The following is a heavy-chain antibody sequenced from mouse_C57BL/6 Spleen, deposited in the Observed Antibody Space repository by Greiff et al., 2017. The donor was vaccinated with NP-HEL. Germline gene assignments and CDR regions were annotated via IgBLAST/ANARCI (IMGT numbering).Heavy chain of an antibody. CDR1: GYTFTSYW. CDR2: IDPSDSYT. Sequence: QVQLQQPGAELVKPGASVKLSCKASGYTFTSYWMQWVKQRPGQGLEWIGEIDPSDSYTNYNQKFKGKATLTVDTSSSTAYMQLSSLTSEDSAVYYCARRSDGYYSGDYAMDYWGQGTSVTVSS. V-gene: IGHV1-50*01. CDR3: ARRSDGYYSGDYAMDY. D-gene: IGHD2-3*01. J-gene: IGHJ4*01.